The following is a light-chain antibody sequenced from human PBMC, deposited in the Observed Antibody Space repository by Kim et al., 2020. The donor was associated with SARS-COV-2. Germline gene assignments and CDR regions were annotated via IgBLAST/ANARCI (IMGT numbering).Light chain of an antibody. CDR3: QQRWRWPLT. Sequence: SLSPGERATLSCRASQSVNTDLAWYQHKSGQAPRLLIYDTSNRAPAIPARFSGSGSGTDFTLTIDTLEPEDVAVYYFQQRWRWPLTFGGGTKLEI. CDR1: QSVNTD. CDR2: DTS. V-gene: IGKV3-11*01. J-gene: IGKJ4*01.